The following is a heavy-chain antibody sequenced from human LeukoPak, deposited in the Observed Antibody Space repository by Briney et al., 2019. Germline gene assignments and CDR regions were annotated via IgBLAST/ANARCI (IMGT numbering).Heavy chain of an antibody. V-gene: IGHV4-59*08. D-gene: IGHD2-15*01. J-gene: IGHJ1*01. CDR3: ARGGYCSGGSCYSRVGYFHH. Sequence: PSETLSLTCTVSGGSISSYYWSWIRQPPGKGLEWIGYIYYSGSTNYNPSLKSRVTISVETSKSQFSLKLNSVTAADTAVYYCARGGYCSGGSCYSRVGYFHHWGQGTLVTVSS. CDR2: IYYSGST. CDR1: GGSISSYY.